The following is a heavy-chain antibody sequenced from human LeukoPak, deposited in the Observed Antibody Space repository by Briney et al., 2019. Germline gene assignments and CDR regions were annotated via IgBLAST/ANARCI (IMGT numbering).Heavy chain of an antibody. CDR3: ARSITYYDILTGYPHGPGFDY. J-gene: IGHJ4*02. V-gene: IGHV3-48*03. CDR1: GFTFSSYE. CDR2: ISSSGSTI. D-gene: IGHD3-9*01. Sequence: GGSLRLSCAASGFTFSSYEMNWVRQAPGKGLEWVSYISSSGSTIYYADSVKGRFTISRDNAKNSLYLQMNSLRAEDTAVYYCARSITYYDILTGYPHGPGFDYWGQGTLITVSS.